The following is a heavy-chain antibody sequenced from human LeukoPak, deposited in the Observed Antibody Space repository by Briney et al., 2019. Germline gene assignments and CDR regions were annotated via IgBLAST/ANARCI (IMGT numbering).Heavy chain of an antibody. CDR3: ARAAAGTNTDY. CDR1: GFTVSSNY. J-gene: IGHJ4*02. Sequence: GGSLRLSCAASGFTVSSNYMSWVRQAPGKGLEWVSVIYSGGSTYYADSVKGRFTISRDNSKNTLYLQMNSLRAEDTAVYYCARAAAGTNTDYWDQGTLVTVSS. D-gene: IGHD6-13*01. V-gene: IGHV3-66*01. CDR2: IYSGGST.